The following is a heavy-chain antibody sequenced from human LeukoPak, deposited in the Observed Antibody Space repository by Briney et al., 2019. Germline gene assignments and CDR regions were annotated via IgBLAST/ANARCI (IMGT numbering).Heavy chain of an antibody. D-gene: IGHD4-17*01. J-gene: IGHJ4*02. Sequence: ASVKVSCKASGYTFTGYYIHWVRQAPGQGLEWMGWISPNNGDTESAQKFQGRVTMTRDTSISTASMELSRLRSDDTAVYYCALITVTTKPFDYWGQGTLVTVSS. CDR2: ISPNNGDT. CDR3: ALITVTTKPFDY. CDR1: GYTFTGYY. V-gene: IGHV1-2*02.